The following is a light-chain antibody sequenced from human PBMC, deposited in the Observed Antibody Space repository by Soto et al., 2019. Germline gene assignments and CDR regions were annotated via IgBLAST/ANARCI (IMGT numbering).Light chain of an antibody. CDR3: QQYGSSPPIT. V-gene: IGKV3-20*01. Sequence: EIVLTQSPGTLSLSPGERATLSCRASQSVSSSYLAWYQQQPGQAPRLLIYGASSRATGIPDRFSGSGSGTNFTLTISSLEPEEFAVYYCQQYGSSPPITFGQGTRLEIK. CDR2: GAS. J-gene: IGKJ5*01. CDR1: QSVSSSY.